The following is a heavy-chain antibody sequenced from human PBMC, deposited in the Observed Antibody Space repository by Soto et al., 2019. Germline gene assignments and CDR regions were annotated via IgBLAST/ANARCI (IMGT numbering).Heavy chain of an antibody. J-gene: IGHJ6*02. D-gene: IGHD6-13*01. Sequence: QVQLVESGGGVVQPGRSLRLSCAASGFTLSSSGMHWVRQAPGKGLEWVAVISYDGSDKYYADSVKGRFTISRDNSKNMVYLQMNSLRAEDTAVYYCATEPYSTSWYGTYGMDVWGQGTPVTVSS. CDR1: GFTLSSSG. V-gene: IGHV3-30*03. CDR3: ATEPYSTSWYGTYGMDV. CDR2: ISYDGSDK.